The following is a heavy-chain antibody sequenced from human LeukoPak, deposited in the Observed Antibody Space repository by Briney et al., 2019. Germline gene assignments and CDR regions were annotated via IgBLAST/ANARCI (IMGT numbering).Heavy chain of an antibody. CDR1: GGTFSSYA. CDR2: VNPEDGDT. J-gene: IGHJ1*01. CDR3: ASDRAGYNGESG. V-gene: IGHV1-69-2*01. D-gene: IGHD5-12*01. Sequence: ASVKVSCKASGGTFSSYAISWVQQAPGKGLEWMGRVNPEDGDTIYAEKFKGRVTITADTSTDTAYMELSSLRSEDTAVYYCASDRAGYNGESGWGQGTLVTVSS.